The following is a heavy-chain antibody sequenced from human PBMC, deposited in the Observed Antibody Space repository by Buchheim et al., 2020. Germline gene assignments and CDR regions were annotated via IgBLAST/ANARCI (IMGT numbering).Heavy chain of an antibody. D-gene: IGHD6-19*01. CDR1: GFTFSTYG. Sequence: QVQLVESGGGVVQPGRSLRLSCAASGFTFSTYGMHWVRQAPGKGLEWVAVISYDGSDKYYADSVKSRFTISRDNSKNTLYPQMNSLRAEDTAVYYCAKVAGAVAGTYDYWGQGTL. V-gene: IGHV3-30*18. J-gene: IGHJ4*02. CDR2: ISYDGSDK. CDR3: AKVAGAVAGTYDY.